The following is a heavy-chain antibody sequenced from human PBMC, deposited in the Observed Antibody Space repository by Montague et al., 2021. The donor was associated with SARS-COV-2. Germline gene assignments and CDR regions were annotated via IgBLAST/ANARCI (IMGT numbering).Heavy chain of an antibody. J-gene: IGHJ4*02. CDR2: INSDGSST. Sequence: SLRLSCAASGFSFSSYWMHWVRQAPGKGLVWVSRINSDGSSTRYADSVKGRFTISRDNAKNTLYLQMNSLRAEDTAVYYCVFLGGHFDYWGQGTLVTVSS. V-gene: IGHV3-74*01. CDR3: VFLGGHFDY. CDR1: GFSFSSYW. D-gene: IGHD3-16*01.